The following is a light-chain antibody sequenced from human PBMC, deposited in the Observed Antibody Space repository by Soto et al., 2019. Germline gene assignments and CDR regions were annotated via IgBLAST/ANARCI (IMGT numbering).Light chain of an antibody. CDR3: SSYTSSYSWV. CDR2: EVK. J-gene: IGLJ3*02. V-gene: IGLV2-14*01. CDR1: SSDVGAYNY. Sequence: ALTQPASVSGSPGQSGTSSCTGPSSDVGAYNYVSCYQQHPGKAPKLTIYEVKNRPSGVSDRFSGSKSGNTASLTISGLQAEDEADYYCSSYTSSYSWVFGGGTNVTVL.